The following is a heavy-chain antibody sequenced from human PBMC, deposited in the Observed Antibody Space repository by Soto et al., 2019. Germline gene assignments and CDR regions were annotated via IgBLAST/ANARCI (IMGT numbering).Heavy chain of an antibody. J-gene: IGHJ6*02. CDR1: GFTFSNYA. D-gene: IGHD3-3*01. Sequence: GGSLRLSCVASGFTFSNYAVSWVRQAPGKGLEWVSSINYSGGFTKYADSVTGRFTISRDNSKNTLFLQMNSLRVEDTAVYYCASGYYGNNDYYYGMDVWGQGTTVTVSS. CDR3: ASGYYGNNDYYYGMDV. CDR2: INYSGGFT. V-gene: IGHV3-23*01.